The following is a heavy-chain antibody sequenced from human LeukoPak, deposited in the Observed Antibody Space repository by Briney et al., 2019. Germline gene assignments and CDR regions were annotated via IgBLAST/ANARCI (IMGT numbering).Heavy chain of an antibody. CDR1: GFTFSTYN. J-gene: IGHJ5*02. D-gene: IGHD3-10*02. CDR2: ISSSSDKI. V-gene: IGHV3-21*05. CDR3: ARVVHSEVTMYYKWFDP. Sequence: GGSLRLSCGGSGFTFSTYNMHWVRQAPGKGLEWVSYISSSSDKIYYADSVKGRFTISRDNAKNSLYLQMNSLTAADTAVYYCARVVHSEVTMYYKWFDPWGQGTLVTVSS.